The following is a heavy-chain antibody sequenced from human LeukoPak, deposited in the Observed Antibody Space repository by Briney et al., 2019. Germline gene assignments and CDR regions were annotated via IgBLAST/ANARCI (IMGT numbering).Heavy chain of an antibody. J-gene: IGHJ6*03. V-gene: IGHV4-61*02. CDR1: GGSISSGSYY. CDR3: ARESSPYYYYYMDV. CDR2: IYTSGST. Sequence: SETLSLTCTVSGGSISSGSYYWSWIRQPAGKGLEWIGRIYTSGSTNYNPSLKSRVTISVDTSKNQFSLKLSSVTAADTAVYYCARESSPYYYYYMDVWGKGTTVTISS.